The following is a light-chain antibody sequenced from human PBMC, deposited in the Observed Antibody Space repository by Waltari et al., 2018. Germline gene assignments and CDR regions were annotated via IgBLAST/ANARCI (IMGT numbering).Light chain of an antibody. CDR3: MQILQPART. J-gene: IGKJ2*01. V-gene: IGKV2-28*01. CDR1: QSLLHSNGYNY. CDR2: LGL. Sequence: DILMTQSPLSLPVTPGEPASISCRSSQSLLHSNGYNYLDWYLQKPGQSPQGLIYLGLNRASGVPDRFSGSGSGTDFTLKISRVEAEDVGVYYCMQILQPARTFGQGTRLEIK.